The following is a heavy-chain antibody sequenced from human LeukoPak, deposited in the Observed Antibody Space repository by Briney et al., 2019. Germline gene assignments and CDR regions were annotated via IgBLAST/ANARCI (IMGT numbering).Heavy chain of an antibody. V-gene: IGHV3-30*02. D-gene: IGHD1-26*01. CDR1: GFTFSSYG. CDR3: ARVRGAGLQYYYMDV. J-gene: IGHJ6*03. CDR2: IQHDGSGQ. Sequence: PGGSLRLSCTASGFTFSSYGMHWVHQAPGKGLDWMAYIQHDGSGQFYADSVKGRFTISRDNAKDSLYLQMNSLRADDTAVYYCARVRGAGLQYYYMDVWGKGTTVTVSS.